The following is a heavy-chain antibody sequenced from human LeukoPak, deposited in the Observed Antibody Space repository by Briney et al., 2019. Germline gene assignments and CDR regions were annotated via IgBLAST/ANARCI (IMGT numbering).Heavy chain of an antibody. CDR1: GFTFSGSA. CDR3: ARRAGAYSHPYDY. V-gene: IGHV3-73*01. Sequence: GGSLRLSCAASGFTFSGSAMHWVRQASGKGLEWVGRIRSKANSYATAYAASVKGRFTISRDDSKNTAYLQMNSLRAEDTAVYYCARRAGAYSHPYDYWGQGPWSPSP. CDR2: IRSKANSYAT. D-gene: IGHD4/OR15-4a*01. J-gene: IGHJ4*02.